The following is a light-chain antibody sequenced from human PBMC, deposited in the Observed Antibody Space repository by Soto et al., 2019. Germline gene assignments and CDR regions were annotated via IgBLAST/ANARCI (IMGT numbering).Light chain of an antibody. V-gene: IGKV3-20*01. J-gene: IGKJ1*01. CDR2: GAS. Sequence: EIVLTQSPGTLSLSPGERATLSCRASQSVSSSYLAWYQQKPGQAPRLLIYGASSRATGIPDRFSGSGSGKDFTITISSLEPEDFAVYYCQQYGRSPWTFGQGTKVEIQ. CDR3: QQYGRSPWT. CDR1: QSVSSSY.